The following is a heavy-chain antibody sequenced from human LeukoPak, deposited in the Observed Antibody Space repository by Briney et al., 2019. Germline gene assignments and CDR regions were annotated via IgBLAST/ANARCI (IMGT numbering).Heavy chain of an antibody. J-gene: IGHJ4*02. CDR1: VYTFTSYG. CDR3: ARGDNGYCSSTSCYPPDY. CDR2: ISAYNGNT. D-gene: IGHD2-2*01. Sequence: AASVKVSCKASVYTFTSYGISWVRQAPGQGLEWMGWISAYNGNTNYAQKLQGRVTMTTDTSTSTAYMELRSLRSDDTAVYYCARGDNGYCSSTSCYPPDYWGQGTLVTVSS. V-gene: IGHV1-18*01.